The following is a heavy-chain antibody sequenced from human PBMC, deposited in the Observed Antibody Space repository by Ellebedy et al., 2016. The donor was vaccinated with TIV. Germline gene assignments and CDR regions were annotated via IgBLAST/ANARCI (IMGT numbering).Heavy chain of an antibody. Sequence: KVSCKGSGYSFTDYWIAWVRQMPGKGLEWMGRIDPSDSYTNYSPSFQGHVTISADKSISTAYLQWSSLKASDTAMYYCARSSSSWTRGFDYWGQGTLVTVSS. CDR3: ARSSSSWTRGFDY. V-gene: IGHV5-10-1*01. J-gene: IGHJ4*02. CDR2: IDPSDSYT. D-gene: IGHD6-13*01. CDR1: GYSFTDYW.